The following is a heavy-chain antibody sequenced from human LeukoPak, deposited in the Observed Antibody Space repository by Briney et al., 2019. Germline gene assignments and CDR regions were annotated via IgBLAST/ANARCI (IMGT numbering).Heavy chain of an antibody. D-gene: IGHD3/OR15-3a*01. J-gene: IGHJ4*02. CDR2: IYSGGTT. CDR3: VKDRTASYPYCFDN. V-gene: IGHV3-53*01. Sequence: GGSLRLSCAASGFTVRSNYMNWVRQAPGKGLEWVSVIYSGGTTYYADSVKGRFTVSRDNSKNTLYLQMSSLRAEDTAAYYCVKDRTASYPYCFDNWGQGTLVTVSS. CDR1: GFTVRSNY.